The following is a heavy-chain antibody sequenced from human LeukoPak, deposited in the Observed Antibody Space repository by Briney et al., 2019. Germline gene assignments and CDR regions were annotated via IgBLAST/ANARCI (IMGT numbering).Heavy chain of an antibody. D-gene: IGHD5-18*01. V-gene: IGHV1-69*06. CDR3: ARGSELWSPHYFDY. J-gene: IGHJ4*02. CDR2: IIPIFGTA. CDR1: GGTFSSYA. Sequence: GASVKVSCKASGGTFSSYAISWVRQAPGQGLEWMGGIIPIFGTANYAQKFQGRVTIIADKSTSTAYMELSSLRSEDTAVYYCARGSELWSPHYFDYWGQGTLVTVSS.